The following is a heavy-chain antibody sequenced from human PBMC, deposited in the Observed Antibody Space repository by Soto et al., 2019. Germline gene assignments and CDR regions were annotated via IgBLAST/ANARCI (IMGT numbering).Heavy chain of an antibody. V-gene: IGHV1-8*01. CDR3: ASSVLLQWTVQGESAFDI. CDR1: GYTYTSYD. D-gene: IGHD6-19*01. J-gene: IGHJ3*02. CDR2: MNPSSGNT. Sequence: ASAKVSSKACGYTYTSYDINWVRHATEQGLEWMGWMNPSSGNTGYAQKFQGRVTMTRNTSISTAYMELSSLRSEDTAVYYCASSVLLQWTVQGESAFDIWGQGTMVTVSS.